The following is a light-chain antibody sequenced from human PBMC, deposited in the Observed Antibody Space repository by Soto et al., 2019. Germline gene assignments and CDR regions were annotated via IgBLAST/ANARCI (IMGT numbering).Light chain of an antibody. CDR1: QDISNY. CDR2: DAS. CDR3: QQFDNLPMFA. J-gene: IGKJ2*01. V-gene: IGKV1-33*01. Sequence: DIQLTQSPSSLSASVGDLVTITFKSSQDISNYLNWYQQKPGQAPKLLIYDASNLKTGVPLRFSGSGSGTLFTFTISRLQPEDIGTYFGQQFDNLPMFAFGQGTKV.